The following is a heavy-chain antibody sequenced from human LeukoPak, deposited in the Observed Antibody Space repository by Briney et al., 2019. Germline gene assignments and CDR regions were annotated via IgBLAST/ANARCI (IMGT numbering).Heavy chain of an antibody. D-gene: IGHD4-11*01. J-gene: IGHJ4*02. CDR1: GGSFSDYF. Sequence: SETLSLTCAVYGGSFSDYFWNWIRQPPGKGLEWIGEINHGGGTRYNPSLKSRATISVDTSKKQFSLNLTSVTAADTAVYYCARGEDGTGNYRPTYFDSWGQGTLVTVSS. CDR3: ARGEDGTGNYRPTYFDS. V-gene: IGHV4-34*01. CDR2: INHGGGT.